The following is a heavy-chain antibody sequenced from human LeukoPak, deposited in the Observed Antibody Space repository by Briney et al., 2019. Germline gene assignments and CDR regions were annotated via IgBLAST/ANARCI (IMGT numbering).Heavy chain of an antibody. CDR1: GFTLRSHG. CDR2: FWAHGRSE. D-gene: IGHD3-22*01. V-gene: IGHV3-33*01. J-gene: IGHJ4*02. CDR3: ARDDDTSSHYSLFEY. Sequence: GGSLRLSYAASGFTLRSHGMHWVRQAPGKGLEWVAVFWAHGRSEYYADSVKGRFSISRDTSRSTVYLQMNSLRVEDTAVYYCARDDDTSSHYSLFEYWGQGTRVTVSS.